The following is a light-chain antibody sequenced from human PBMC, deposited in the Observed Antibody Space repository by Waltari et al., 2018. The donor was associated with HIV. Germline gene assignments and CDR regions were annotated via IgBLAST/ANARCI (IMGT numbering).Light chain of an antibody. CDR1: SNDIGRYEY. CDR3: GAYTCSGNLGL. J-gene: IGLJ2*01. CDR2: NVN. Sequence: QSALTQPASASGSPGQSSTISCTGTSNDIGRYEYVSWYQQHPGKAPKLIIYNVNRRHTGVSDRFAGSKPGNTASLTISGLQPEDEADYYCGAYTCSGNLGLFGGGTKLTVL. V-gene: IGLV2-14*03.